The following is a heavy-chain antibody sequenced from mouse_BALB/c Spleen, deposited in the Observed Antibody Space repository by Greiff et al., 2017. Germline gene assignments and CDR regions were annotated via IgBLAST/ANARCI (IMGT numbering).Heavy chain of an antibody. CDR2: IWSGGST. CDR3: ARSYGYNAMDY. CDR1: GFSLTSYG. J-gene: IGHJ4*01. V-gene: IGHV2-4-1*01. Sequence: VKVVESGPGLVQPSQSLSITCTVSGFSLTSYGVHWVRQSPGKGLEWLGVIWSGGSTDYNAAFISRLSISKDNSKSQVFFKMNSLQADDTAIHYCARSYGYNAMDYWGQGTSVTVSS. D-gene: IGHD1-2*01.